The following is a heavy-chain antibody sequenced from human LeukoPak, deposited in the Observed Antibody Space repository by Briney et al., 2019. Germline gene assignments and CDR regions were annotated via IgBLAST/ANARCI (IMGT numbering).Heavy chain of an antibody. D-gene: IGHD1-1*01. CDR2: IYYTGST. Sequence: SETLSLTCTVSGGSISTYYWSWIRQPPGKGLEWIGYIYYTGSTNYNPSLKSRVTISVDTSKNQFSLKLSSVTATDTAVYYCARVGDWNDLVYWGQGTLVTVSS. J-gene: IGHJ4*02. CDR1: GGSISTYY. V-gene: IGHV4-59*01. CDR3: ARVGDWNDLVY.